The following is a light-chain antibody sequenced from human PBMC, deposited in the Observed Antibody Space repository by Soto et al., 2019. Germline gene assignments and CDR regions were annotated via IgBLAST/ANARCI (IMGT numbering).Light chain of an antibody. CDR3: LQDETYPLT. V-gene: IGKV1-6*01. CDR1: QAIGND. J-gene: IGKJ4*01. Sequence: AIQMTQSPSSLSASVGDRVTIVCRASQAIGNDLGWYQQKPGTAPKLLIYGASTLHSGVPSRFSGSGPGTDFTLTISSLQPEDFATYYCLQDETYPLTFGGGTRVENK. CDR2: GAS.